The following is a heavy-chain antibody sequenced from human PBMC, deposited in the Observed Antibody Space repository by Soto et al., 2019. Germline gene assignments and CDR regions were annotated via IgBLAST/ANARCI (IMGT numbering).Heavy chain of an antibody. CDR1: GFTFSTYT. Sequence: PGGSLRLSCEAFGFTFSTYTMNWVRQAPGKGLEWVSYISSSGRTISYADPVKGRFSISRDNAKNSLYLQMNSLRGEDTAVYYCARASGIMVAHNYFDFYGQRTLVTVSS. CDR3: ARASGIMVAHNYFDF. V-gene: IGHV3-48*04. CDR2: ISSSGRTI. J-gene: IGHJ4*02. D-gene: IGHD2-8*01.